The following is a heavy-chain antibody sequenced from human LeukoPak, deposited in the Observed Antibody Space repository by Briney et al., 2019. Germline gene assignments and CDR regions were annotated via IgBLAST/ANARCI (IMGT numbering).Heavy chain of an antibody. CDR3: GRDTSYGMDV. CDR2: ITTDGSST. D-gene: IGHD2/OR15-2a*01. CDR1: GLTFSSYW. J-gene: IGHJ6*02. V-gene: IGHV3-74*01. Sequence: GGSLRLSCAVSGLTFSSYWMHWVRQAPGKGLVWVSRITTDGSSTTYADSVKGRFTISRDNAKNTLYLQMSSLRAEDTAVYYCGRDTSYGMDVWGLGTTVSVSS.